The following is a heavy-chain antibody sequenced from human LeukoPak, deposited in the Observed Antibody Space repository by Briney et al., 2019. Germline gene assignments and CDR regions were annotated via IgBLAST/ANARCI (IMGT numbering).Heavy chain of an antibody. V-gene: IGHV5-51*01. CDR2: IYPGDSDT. Sequence: GGSLQISCQGSGSIFTSYWIGWVRQLPGKGLEGMGIIYPGDSDTRYSPSFQGQVTISADKSISTAYLQWSSLKASDTAMYYCARQTGMYYTGYYYYYMDVWGKGTTVTVSS. D-gene: IGHD2-8*01. CDR3: ARQTGMYYTGYYYYYMDV. J-gene: IGHJ6*03. CDR1: GSIFTSYW.